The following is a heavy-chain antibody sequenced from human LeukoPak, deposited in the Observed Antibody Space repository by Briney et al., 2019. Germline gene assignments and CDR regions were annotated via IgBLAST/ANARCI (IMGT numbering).Heavy chain of an antibody. CDR2: ISSSSSYI. J-gene: IGHJ4*02. V-gene: IGHV3-21*01. D-gene: IGHD3-22*01. CDR1: GFTFSSYS. CDR3: ARDGDYDSSGYYHFDY. Sequence: RGSLRLSCAASGFTFSSYSMNWVRQAPGKGLEWVSSISSSSSYIYYADSVKGRFTISRDNAKNSLYLQMNSLRAEDTAVYYCARDGDYDSSGYYHFDYWGQGTLVTVSS.